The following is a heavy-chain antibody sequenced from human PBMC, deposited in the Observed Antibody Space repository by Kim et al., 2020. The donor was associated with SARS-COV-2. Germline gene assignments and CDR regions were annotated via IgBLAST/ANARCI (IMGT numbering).Heavy chain of an antibody. Sequence: GGSLRLSCAASGFTFSSYAMSWVRQAPGKGLEWVSAISGSGGSTYYADSVKGRFTISRDNSKNTLYLQMNSLRAEDTAVYYCAKDGSWRELLRPDAFDIWGQGTMVTVSS. CDR1: GFTFSSYA. CDR3: AKDGSWRELLRPDAFDI. J-gene: IGHJ3*02. D-gene: IGHD1-26*01. V-gene: IGHV3-23*01. CDR2: ISGSGGST.